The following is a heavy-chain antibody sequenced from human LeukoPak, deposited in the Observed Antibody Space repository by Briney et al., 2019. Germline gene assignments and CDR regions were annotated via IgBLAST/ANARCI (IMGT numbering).Heavy chain of an antibody. V-gene: IGHV3-20*04. CDR2: INWNGGST. J-gene: IGHJ4*02. CDR1: GFTFDDYG. CDR3: ARTGGGDFWSGYCY. Sequence: PGGSLRLSCAASGFTFDDYGMSWVRQAPGKGLEWVSGINWNGGSTGYADSVKGRFTISRDNAKNSLYLQMNSLRAEDTALCYCARTGGGDFWSGYCYWGQGTLVTVSS. D-gene: IGHD3-3*01.